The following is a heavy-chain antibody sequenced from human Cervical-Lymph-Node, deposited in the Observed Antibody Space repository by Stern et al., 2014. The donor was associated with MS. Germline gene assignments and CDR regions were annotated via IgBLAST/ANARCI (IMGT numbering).Heavy chain of an antibody. Sequence: VHLVESGGGVVQPGRSLRLSCAASGFIFSSSGMHWVRQAPGKGLEWLAIIWYDGSNTYYADSVKGRFTISRDNSKNTLYLQMNSLRAEDTAVYYCAREGGNTAEYFQHWGQGTLVTVSS. D-gene: IGHD4-23*01. J-gene: IGHJ1*01. V-gene: IGHV3-33*01. CDR2: IWYDGSNT. CDR1: GFIFSSSG. CDR3: AREGGNTAEYFQH.